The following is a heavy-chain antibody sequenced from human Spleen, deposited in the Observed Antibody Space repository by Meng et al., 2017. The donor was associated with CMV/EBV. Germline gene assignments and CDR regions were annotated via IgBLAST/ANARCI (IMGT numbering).Heavy chain of an antibody. CDR3: ARDKDPMGYYYGMDV. CDR2: INPNSVNT. J-gene: IGHJ6*02. Sequence: ASVKVSCKASGYTFTSYDINWVRQAPRQGLEWVGWINPNSVNTGYAQKFQGRVTITSDTSISTAYMELSSLRSEDTALYYCARDKDPMGYYYGMDVWGQGTTVTVSS. CDR1: GYTFTSYD. V-gene: IGHV1-8*03.